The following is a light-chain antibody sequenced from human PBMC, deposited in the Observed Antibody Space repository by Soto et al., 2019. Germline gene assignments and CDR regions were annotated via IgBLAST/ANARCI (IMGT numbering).Light chain of an antibody. Sequence: QSVLTQPPSASGTPGQRVTISCSGSSSNIGSNTVNWYQQLPGTAPKLLIYNNNQRPSGVPDRFSGSKSGTSGSLAISGLQYEDEADYYCAAWDDSPMGYVFGTGTKITVL. CDR2: NNN. J-gene: IGLJ1*01. CDR3: AAWDDSPMGYV. CDR1: SSNIGSNT. V-gene: IGLV1-44*01.